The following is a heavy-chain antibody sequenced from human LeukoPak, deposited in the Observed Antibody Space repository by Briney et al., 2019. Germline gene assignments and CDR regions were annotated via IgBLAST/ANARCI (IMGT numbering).Heavy chain of an antibody. D-gene: IGHD6-19*01. CDR2: SNPSSGGT. Sequence: ASVKVSCRASGYTFTSYYIHWVRQAPGQGLEWMGWSNPSSGGTNYAEKFHGRVTMTRDTSISAAYMELSSLRSDDTAIYFCTRFEHLSVAGTPHFDYWGQGALVTVSS. CDR3: TRFEHLSVAGTPHFDY. J-gene: IGHJ4*02. CDR1: GYTFTSYY. V-gene: IGHV1-2*02.